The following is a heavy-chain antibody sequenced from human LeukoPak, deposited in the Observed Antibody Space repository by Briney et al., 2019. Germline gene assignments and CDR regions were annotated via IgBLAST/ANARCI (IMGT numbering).Heavy chain of an antibody. CDR1: GYTFTSYY. Sequence: ASVKVSCKASGYTFTSYYLHWVRRAPGQGLEWMGIINPSGGRTSYAQKFQGRVTMTRDTSTSTVYMELSSLRSDDTAVYYRATSSGLSGLEAFDIWGQGTMVTVSS. D-gene: IGHD3-22*01. CDR2: INPSGGRT. J-gene: IGHJ3*02. V-gene: IGHV1-46*01. CDR3: ATSSGLSGLEAFDI.